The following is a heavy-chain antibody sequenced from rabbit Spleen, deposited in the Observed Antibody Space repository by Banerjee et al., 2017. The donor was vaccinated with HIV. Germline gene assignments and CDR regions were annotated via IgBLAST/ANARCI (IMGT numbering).Heavy chain of an antibody. J-gene: IGHJ4*01. D-gene: IGHD6-1*01. Sequence: QQLEESGGDLVKPGASLTLTCTASGFSFSSDYYMCWVRQAPGKGLECGACIYAGSSDSTYYANWAKGRLTISKASSTTVTLQMTSLTAADTATYFCARLGHADYPYAYGLKLWGPGTLVTVS. CDR3: ARLGHADYPYAYGLKL. V-gene: IGHV1S40*01. CDR2: IYAGSSDST. CDR1: GFSFSSDYY.